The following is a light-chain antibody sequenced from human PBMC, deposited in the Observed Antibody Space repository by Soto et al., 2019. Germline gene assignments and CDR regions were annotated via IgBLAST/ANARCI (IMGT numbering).Light chain of an antibody. J-gene: IGLJ3*02. CDR3: TSYTSSTTWV. CDR1: SSDVGGYNY. V-gene: IGLV2-14*01. CDR2: EVA. Sequence: QSVLTQPASVSGSPGQSITISCTGTSSDVGGYNYVSWYQQHPGKAPKLIIYEVAHRPSGVSDRFSGSKSGSTASLTISGLQAEDEADYYCTSYTSSTTWVFGGGTKLTVL.